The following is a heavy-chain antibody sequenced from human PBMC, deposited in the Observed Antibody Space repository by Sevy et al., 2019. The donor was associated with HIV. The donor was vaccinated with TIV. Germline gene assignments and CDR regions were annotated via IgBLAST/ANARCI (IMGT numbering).Heavy chain of an antibody. CDR2: ISSSSTYI. Sequence: GGSLRLSCVASGFTFSSYNMNWVRQAPGKGLEWVSSISSSSTYIYYEDSVQGRFTISRDNAKNSLFLQMNSLRAEDTAVYHCARDFGPSIAAAPDLWGRGTLVTVSS. D-gene: IGHD6-13*01. V-gene: IGHV3-21*01. CDR3: ARDFGPSIAAAPDL. CDR1: GFTFSSYN. J-gene: IGHJ2*01.